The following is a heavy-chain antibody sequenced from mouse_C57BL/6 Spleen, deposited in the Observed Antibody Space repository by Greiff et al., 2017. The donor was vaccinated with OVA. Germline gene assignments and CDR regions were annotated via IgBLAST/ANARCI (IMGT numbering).Heavy chain of an antibody. Sequence: VQLQESGAELARPGASVKLSCKASGYTFTSYGISWVKQRTGQGLEWIGEIYPRSGNTYYNEKFKGKATLTADKSSSTAYMELRSLTSEDSAVYFCARHDRPAMDYWGQGTSVTVSS. CDR1: GYTFTSYG. V-gene: IGHV1-81*01. CDR3: ARHDRPAMDY. J-gene: IGHJ4*01. CDR2: IYPRSGNT.